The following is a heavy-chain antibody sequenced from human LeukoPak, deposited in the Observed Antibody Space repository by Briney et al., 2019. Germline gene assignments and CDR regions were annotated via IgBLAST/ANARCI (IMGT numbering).Heavy chain of an antibody. Sequence: GGSLRLSCAASGFTFSSCAMSWVRQAPGKGLEWVSAISGSSVSTYYADSVKGRFTISRDNSKNSLYLQMNSLRAEDTAVYYCASLEYSSSWSYYGMDVWGQGTTVTVSS. CDR3: ASLEYSSSWSYYGMDV. CDR1: GFTFSSCA. V-gene: IGHV3-23*01. J-gene: IGHJ6*02. CDR2: ISGSSVST. D-gene: IGHD6-13*01.